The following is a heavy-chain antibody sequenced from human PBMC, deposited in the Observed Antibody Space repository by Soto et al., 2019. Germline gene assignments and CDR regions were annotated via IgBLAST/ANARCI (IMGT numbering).Heavy chain of an antibody. V-gene: IGHV4-39*01. Sequence: SETLSLTCTVSGGSISSSSYYWGWIRQPPGKGLEWIGSIYYSGSTYYNPSLKSRVTISVDTSKNQFSLKLSSVTAADTAVYYCARQGRYCGGDCYSVDYWGQGTLVTVSS. CDR1: GGSISSSSYY. CDR2: IYYSGST. CDR3: ARQGRYCGGDCYSVDY. D-gene: IGHD2-21*02. J-gene: IGHJ4*02.